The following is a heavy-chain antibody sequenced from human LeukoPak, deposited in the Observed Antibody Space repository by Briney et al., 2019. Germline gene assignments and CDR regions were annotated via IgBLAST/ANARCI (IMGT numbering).Heavy chain of an antibody. CDR2: ISGSSGST. V-gene: IGHV3-23*01. J-gene: IGHJ4*02. CDR1: GFTISSYA. D-gene: IGHD6-19*01. CDR3: AKSTSSGWYVFDY. Sequence: GGSLRLSCAVSGFTISSYAMSWVRQAPGKGLEWVSAISGSSGSTNYADSVKGRFPISGDNSKNTLFLQMNSLRAEDTATYYCAKSTSSGWYVFDYWGQGTLVTVSS.